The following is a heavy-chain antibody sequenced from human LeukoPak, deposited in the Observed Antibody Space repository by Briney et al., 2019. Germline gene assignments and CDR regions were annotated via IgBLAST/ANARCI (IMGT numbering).Heavy chain of an antibody. J-gene: IGHJ4*02. D-gene: IGHD5-24*01. CDR1: GFILSNYA. Sequence: GGSLRLSCAASGFILSNYAMHWVRQPAGKGLEWVSALGTAGDTFYPGSVKGRFAISRDNAKKSLFLQMSSLRAEDTAIYYCARQSTPHGNFDYWGQGTLVTVSS. CDR2: LGTAGDT. V-gene: IGHV3-13*01. CDR3: ARQSTPHGNFDY.